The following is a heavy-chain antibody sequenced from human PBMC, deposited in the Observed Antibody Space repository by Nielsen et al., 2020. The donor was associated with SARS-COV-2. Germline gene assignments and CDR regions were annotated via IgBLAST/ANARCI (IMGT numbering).Heavy chain of an antibody. V-gene: IGHV1-18*04. D-gene: IGHD3-10*01. J-gene: IGHJ4*02. CDR2: ISAYNGNT. Sequence: ASVKVSCKASRYTFTSYYMHWVRQAPGQGLEWMGWISAYNGNTNYAQKLQGRVTMTTDTSTSTAYMELRSLRSDDTAVYYCARVWFGELLNFDYWGQGTLVTVSS. CDR1: RYTFTSYY. CDR3: ARVWFGELLNFDY.